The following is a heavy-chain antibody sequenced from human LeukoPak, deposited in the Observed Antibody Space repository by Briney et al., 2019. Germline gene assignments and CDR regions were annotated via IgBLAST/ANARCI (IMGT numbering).Heavy chain of an antibody. CDR1: GYTFTSYD. Sequence: ASVKVSCKASGYTFTSYDINWVRQATGQGLEWMGWISAYNGNTNYAQKLQGRVTMTTDTSTSTAYMELRSLRSDDTAVYYCARSGLIVVVPAALDAFDIWGQGTMVTVSS. CDR3: ARSGLIVVVPAALDAFDI. J-gene: IGHJ3*02. D-gene: IGHD2-2*01. V-gene: IGHV1-18*01. CDR2: ISAYNGNT.